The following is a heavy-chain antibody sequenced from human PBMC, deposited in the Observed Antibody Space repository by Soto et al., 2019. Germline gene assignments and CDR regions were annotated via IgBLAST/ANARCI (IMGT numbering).Heavy chain of an antibody. D-gene: IGHD3-16*01. CDR1: GFTLSAYS. V-gene: IGHV3-48*02. CDR2: INSGSDTI. Sequence: EVQLVESGGGLVQPGGSLRLSCAASGFTLSAYSVNWVRQAPGKGLEWLSFINSGSDTIYYGDSVKGRFTIPRHNARNALYVHTNSPRDDDTAVYYCARPYLDRPTYYGLDVWGQGTTVTVSS. CDR3: ARPYLDRPTYYGLDV. J-gene: IGHJ6*02.